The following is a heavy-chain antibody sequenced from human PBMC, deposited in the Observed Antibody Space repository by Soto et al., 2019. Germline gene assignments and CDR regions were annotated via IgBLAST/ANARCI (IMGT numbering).Heavy chain of an antibody. D-gene: IGHD6-13*01. V-gene: IGHV4-59*01. CDR2: IYYSGST. CDR1: GGSISSYY. Sequence: SETLSLTCTVSGGSISSYYWSWIRQPPGKGLEWIGYIYYSGSTNYNPSLKSRVTISVDTSKNQFSLKLSSVTAADTAVYYCARGGMVSGAAGDYYYGMDVCGQGTTVTVSS. J-gene: IGHJ6*02. CDR3: ARGGMVSGAAGDYYYGMDV.